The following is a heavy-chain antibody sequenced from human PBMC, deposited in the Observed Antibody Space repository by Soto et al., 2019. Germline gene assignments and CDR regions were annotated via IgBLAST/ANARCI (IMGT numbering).Heavy chain of an antibody. CDR2: IFSNDEI. J-gene: IGHJ4*02. Sequence: QVTLKESGPVLVKPTETLTLTCTVSGFSLSNARMGVSWIRQPPGKALEWLAHIFSNDEISYSTSLKSRLTISKDSSKSQVVLTMTNMDPVDTAIYFCVRINDNLTGFDYWGQGTLVTVSS. CDR3: VRINDNLTGFDY. CDR1: GFSLSNARMG. V-gene: IGHV2-26*01. D-gene: IGHD3-9*01.